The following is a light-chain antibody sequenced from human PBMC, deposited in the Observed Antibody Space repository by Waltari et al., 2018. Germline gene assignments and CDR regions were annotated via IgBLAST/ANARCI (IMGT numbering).Light chain of an antibody. CDR2: DKN. J-gene: IGLJ3*02. Sequence: QSVLTQPPSVSGAPGQRVPISCTGSSSTIGAGYDLHWYQQLPGTAPKLLIYDKNNRPSGVPDRFSDSKSGTSASLAITGLQAEDEADYYCQSYDSSLSAWVFGGGTKLTVV. V-gene: IGLV1-40*01. CDR3: QSYDSSLSAWV. CDR1: SSTIGAGYD.